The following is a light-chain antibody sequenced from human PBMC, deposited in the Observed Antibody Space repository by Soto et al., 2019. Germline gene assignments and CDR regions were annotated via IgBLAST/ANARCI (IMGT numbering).Light chain of an antibody. J-gene: IGKJ1*01. CDR3: QHYNSYSEA. CDR1: QTISSW. V-gene: IGKV1-5*03. CDR2: KAS. Sequence: DIQMSQSPSTLYGSVGDTVTTTCRASQTISSWLAWYQQKPGKAPKLLIYKASTLKSGVPSRFSGSGSGTEFTLTISSLQPDDFATYYCQHYNSYSEAFGQGTEVDI.